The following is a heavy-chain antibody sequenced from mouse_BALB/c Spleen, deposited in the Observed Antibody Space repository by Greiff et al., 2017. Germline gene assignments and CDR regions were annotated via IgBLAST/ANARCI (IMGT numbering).Heavy chain of an antibody. CDR3: ASPYAMDY. Sequence: VQLQQSGAELVRPGASVKLSCTASGFNIKDYYMHWVKQRPEQGLEWIGWIDPENGNTIYDPKFQGKASITADTSSNTAYLQLSSLTSEDTAVYYCASPYAMDYWGQGTSVTVSS. V-gene: IGHV14-1*02. CDR2: IDPENGNT. J-gene: IGHJ4*01. CDR1: GFNIKDYY.